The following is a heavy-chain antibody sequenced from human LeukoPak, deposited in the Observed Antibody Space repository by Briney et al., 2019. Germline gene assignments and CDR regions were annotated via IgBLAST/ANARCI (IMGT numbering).Heavy chain of an antibody. J-gene: IGHJ4*02. CDR2: INPSGDST. CDR1: GYTFTSYY. CDR3: ARDYDSSGYGTYYFDY. V-gene: IGHV1-46*01. Sequence: GASVKVSCKASGYTFTSYYMHWVRQAPGQGLEWMGIINPSGDSTSYAQKFQGRVTMTRDTSTSTVYMELSSLRSEDTAVYYCARDYDSSGYGTYYFDYWGQGTLVTVSS. D-gene: IGHD3-22*01.